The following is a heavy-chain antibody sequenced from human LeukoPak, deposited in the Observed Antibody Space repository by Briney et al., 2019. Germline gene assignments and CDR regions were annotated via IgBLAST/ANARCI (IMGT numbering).Heavy chain of an antibody. Sequence: GGSLRLSCAASRFTFSSYGMHWVRQAPGKGLEWVAVISYDGSNKYYADSVKGRFTISRDNSKNTLYLQMNSLRAEDTAVYYCAKDPDSSSGQISNWLTGSNWFDPWGQGTLVTVSS. J-gene: IGHJ5*02. V-gene: IGHV3-30*18. D-gene: IGHD6-13*01. CDR1: RFTFSSYG. CDR3: AKDPDSSSGQISNWLTGSNWFDP. CDR2: ISYDGSNK.